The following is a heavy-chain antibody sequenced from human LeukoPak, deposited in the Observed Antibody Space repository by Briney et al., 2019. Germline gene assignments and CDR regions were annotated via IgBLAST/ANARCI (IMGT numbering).Heavy chain of an antibody. CDR1: GFTFSSYG. V-gene: IGHV3-23*01. CDR2: ISGSGGST. CDR3: ARAGAARLYPFDY. J-gene: IGHJ4*02. Sequence: GGSLRLSCAASGFTFSSYGMSWVRQAPGKGLEWVSAISGSGGSTYYADSVKGRFTISRDNAKNTLYLQMNSLRAEDTAVYYCARAGAARLYPFDYWGQGTLVTVSS. D-gene: IGHD6-6*01.